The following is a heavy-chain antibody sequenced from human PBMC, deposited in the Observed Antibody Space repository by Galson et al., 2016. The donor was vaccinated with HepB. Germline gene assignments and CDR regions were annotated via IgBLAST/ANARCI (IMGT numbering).Heavy chain of an antibody. J-gene: IGHJ5*02. V-gene: IGHV4-39*01. CDR2: LCYTGSA. Sequence: SETLSLTCTVSGGSISSSGYCWGWIRQPPGKGLEWIGSLCYTGSAYYTPSLKSRVTIAVDTSKNKFPLKLNSVTAADTVVFYCARLLGGSRWMGNWFDPWGQGTLVTVSS. CDR3: ARLLGGSRWMGNWFDP. D-gene: IGHD6-13*01. CDR1: GGSISSSGYC.